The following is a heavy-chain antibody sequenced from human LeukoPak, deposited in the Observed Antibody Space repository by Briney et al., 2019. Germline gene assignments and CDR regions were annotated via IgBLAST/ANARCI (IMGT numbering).Heavy chain of an antibody. V-gene: IGHV4-31*03. CDR3: ARDIRLAAAGHFDY. Sequence: SQTLPLTCTVSGDSISGVGYYWSWLRQHPGKGLEWIGYIYYSGRTYYNTSLESRVTIPLDTSKNQFSLKVSSVTAADTAVYYCARDIRLAAAGHFDYWGQGTLVTVSS. CDR2: IYYSGRT. D-gene: IGHD6-13*01. J-gene: IGHJ4*02. CDR1: GDSISGVGYY.